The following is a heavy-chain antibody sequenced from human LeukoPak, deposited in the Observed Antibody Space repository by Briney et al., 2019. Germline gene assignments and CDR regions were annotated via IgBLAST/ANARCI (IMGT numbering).Heavy chain of an antibody. D-gene: IGHD6-19*01. CDR3: ARDPGLDYSSGWSIGINWFDP. Sequence: NPGGSLRLSCAASGFTFSSYEMNWVRQAPGKGLEWVSSISSSSSYIYYADSVKGRFTISRDNAKNSLYLQMNSLRAEDTAVYYCARDPGLDYSSGWSIGINWFDPWGQGTLVTVSS. CDR1: GFTFSSYE. J-gene: IGHJ5*02. CDR2: ISSSSSYI. V-gene: IGHV3-21*01.